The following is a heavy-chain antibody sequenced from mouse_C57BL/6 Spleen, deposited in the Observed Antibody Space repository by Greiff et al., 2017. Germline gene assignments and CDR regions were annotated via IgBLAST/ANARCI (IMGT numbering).Heavy chain of an antibody. J-gene: IGHJ2*01. Sequence: EVKVVESGGGLVKPGGSLKLSCAASGFTFSSYAMSWVRQTPEKRLEWVATISDGGSYTYYPDNVKGRFTISRDNAKNNLYLQMSHLKSEDTAMCYCARGEEARDYWGQGTTLTVSS. V-gene: IGHV5-4*03. CDR1: GFTFSSYA. CDR2: ISDGGSYT. D-gene: IGHD3-2*02. CDR3: ARGEEARDY.